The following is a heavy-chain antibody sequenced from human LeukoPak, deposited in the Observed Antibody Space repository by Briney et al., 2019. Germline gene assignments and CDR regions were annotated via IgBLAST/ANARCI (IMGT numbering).Heavy chain of an antibody. Sequence: PGGSLRLSRAASGFTFSRHWMHWVRQAPGKGLVWVSRINSDGGSTTYADSVKGRFTISRDNSKNTLYLQMNSLRAEDTAVYYCAKDLGVLGATNDYWGQGTLVTVSS. CDR2: INSDGGST. D-gene: IGHD1-26*01. J-gene: IGHJ4*02. CDR3: AKDLGVLGATNDY. V-gene: IGHV3-74*01. CDR1: GFTFSRHW.